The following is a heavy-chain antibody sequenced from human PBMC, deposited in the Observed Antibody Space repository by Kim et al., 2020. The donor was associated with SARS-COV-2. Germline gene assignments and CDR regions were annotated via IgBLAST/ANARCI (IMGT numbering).Heavy chain of an antibody. CDR2: TWSRDRYE. J-gene: IGHJ2*01. V-gene: IGHV3-33*01. CDR1: DFSLNAYG. D-gene: IGHD1-1*01. CDR3: ARDADTTERHWYFDL. Sequence: GGSLRLSCTTSDFSLNAYGMHWVRQAPGKGLEWVADTWSRDRYEYYADSVKGRFTISRDISKNTVYLEINSLRVEDTAVYYCARDADTTERHWYFDLWGRGTLVIVSS.